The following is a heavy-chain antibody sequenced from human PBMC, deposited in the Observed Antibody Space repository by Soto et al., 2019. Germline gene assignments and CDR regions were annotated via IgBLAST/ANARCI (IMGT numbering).Heavy chain of an antibody. D-gene: IGHD3-22*01. V-gene: IGHV4-34*12. CDR3: ARRKFYDGRGWVFDS. J-gene: IGHJ4*02. Sequence: SETLSLTCAVYGGSFNGYYWSWIRQSPEKGLEWIGEIIHRGITNYNPSLESRVTISVDTSKNQFSLKLSSVTAADTAVYYCARRKFYDGRGWVFDSWSQGTLVT. CDR1: GGSFNGYY. CDR2: IIHRGIT.